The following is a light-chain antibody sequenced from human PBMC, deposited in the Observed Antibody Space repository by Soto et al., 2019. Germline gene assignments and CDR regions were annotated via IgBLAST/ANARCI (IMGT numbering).Light chain of an antibody. CDR3: QQYNNWPPH. J-gene: IGKJ2*01. Sequence: EIVMTQSPATLSVSPGERATLSCRASQSVSSNLAWYQQKPGQAPRLLIYGASTRATGIPARFSGSGSGTEFTLTISRLQSEGFAVYYWQQYNNWPPHFRQGTKLEIK. CDR2: GAS. V-gene: IGKV3-15*01. CDR1: QSVSSN.